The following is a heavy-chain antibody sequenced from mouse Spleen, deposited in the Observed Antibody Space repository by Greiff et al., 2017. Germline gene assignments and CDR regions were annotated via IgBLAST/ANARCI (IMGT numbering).Heavy chain of an antibody. CDR2: IDPSDSYT. D-gene: IGHD1-1*01. J-gene: IGHJ3*01. Sequence: QVQLQQPGAELVKPGASVKLSCKASGYTFTSYWMQWVKQRPGQGLEWIGEIDPSDSYTNYNQKFKGKATLTVDTSSSTAYMQLSSLTSEDSAVYYCARWVNYYGSSYPFAYWGQGTLVTVSA. CDR1: GYTFTSYW. V-gene: IGHV1-50*01. CDR3: ARWVNYYGSSYPFAY.